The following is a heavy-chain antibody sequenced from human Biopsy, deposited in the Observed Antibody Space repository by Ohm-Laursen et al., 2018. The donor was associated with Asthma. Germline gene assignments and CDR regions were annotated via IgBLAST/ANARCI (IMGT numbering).Heavy chain of an antibody. V-gene: IGHV3-30-3*02. J-gene: IGHJ4*02. Sequence: SLRLSCTAPGFRFSSYAMHWVRQAPGKGLEWVALITYDGSKTIYGDSVRGRFTVSRDSSTNTLYLQMNSLRAEDTAVYYCAKEVFPGWELRRGPENWGQGTLVTVSS. CDR1: GFRFSSYA. CDR2: ITYDGSKT. CDR3: AKEVFPGWELRRGPEN. D-gene: IGHD1-26*01.